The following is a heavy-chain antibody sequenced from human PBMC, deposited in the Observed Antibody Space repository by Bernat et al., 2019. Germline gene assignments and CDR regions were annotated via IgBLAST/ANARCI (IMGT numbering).Heavy chain of an antibody. V-gene: IGHV5-51*03. D-gene: IGHD3-10*01. CDR3: ARGTEDGGSYGSGSYYSPFDY. Sequence: EVQLVQSGAEVKKPGESLKISCKGSGYSFTSYWIGWVRQMPGKGLEWMGIIYPGDSATRYSPSFQGQVTISAEKSISTAYLQWSSLKASDTAMYYCARGTEDGGSYGSGSYYSPFDYWGQGTLVTVSS. J-gene: IGHJ4*02. CDR2: IYPGDSAT. CDR1: GYSFTSYW.